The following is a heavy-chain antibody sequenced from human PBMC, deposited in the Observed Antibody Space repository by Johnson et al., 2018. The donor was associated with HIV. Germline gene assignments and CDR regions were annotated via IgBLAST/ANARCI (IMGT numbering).Heavy chain of an antibody. J-gene: IGHJ3*02. Sequence: VQLVESGGGLVQPGGSLRLSCAASGFTVSRNYMNWVRQAPGKGLEWVSVIYSGGSTYYADSVKGRFTISRDNSKNTLYLQMNSLRAEDTAVYYCARKKATVFSTTSTNYAFDIWGQGTMVTVSS. CDR2: IYSGGST. CDR1: GFTVSRNY. CDR3: ARKKATVFSTTSTNYAFDI. V-gene: IGHV3-66*01. D-gene: IGHD1-1*01.